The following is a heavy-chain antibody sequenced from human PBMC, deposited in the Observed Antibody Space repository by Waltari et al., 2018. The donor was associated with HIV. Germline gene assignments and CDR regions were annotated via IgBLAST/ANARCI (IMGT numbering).Heavy chain of an antibody. CDR3: ARGARSGSDYFDY. CDR2: IYHSGST. Sequence: QVQLQQWGAGLLKPSETLSLICAVNGGSFSGYYWSWIRQPPGRGLEWIGDIYHSGSTDYNPSLKSRVPLSVDTSKNQFSLRLTSVTAADTAVYYCARGARSGSDYFDYWGQGTVVTVSS. V-gene: IGHV4-34*01. D-gene: IGHD3-3*01. CDR1: GGSFSGYY. J-gene: IGHJ4*02.